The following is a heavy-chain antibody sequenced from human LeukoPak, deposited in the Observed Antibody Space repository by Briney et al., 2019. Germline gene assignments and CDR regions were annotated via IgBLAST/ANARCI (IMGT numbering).Heavy chain of an antibody. CDR3: ARTKPLAAAGGAFDI. CDR2: IYYSGST. J-gene: IGHJ3*02. V-gene: IGHV4-59*12. D-gene: IGHD6-13*01. Sequence: PSETLSLTCTVSGGSISSYYWSWIRQPPGEGLEWIGYIYYSGSTYYNPSLKSRVTISLDTSKTQFSLKLSSVTAADTAVYYCARTKPLAAAGGAFDIWGQGTMVTVSS. CDR1: GGSISSYY.